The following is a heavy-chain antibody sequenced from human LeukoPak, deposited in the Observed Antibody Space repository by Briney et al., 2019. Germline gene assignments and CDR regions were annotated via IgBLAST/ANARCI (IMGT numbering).Heavy chain of an antibody. CDR2: INPNSGGT. CDR3: ARATDLYCSGGSCYFDY. V-gene: IGHV1-2*04. CDR1: GYTFTGYY. D-gene: IGHD2-15*01. J-gene: IGHJ4*02. Sequence: GASVKVSCKASGYTFTGYYMHWVRQAPGQGLEWMGWINPNSGGTNYAQKFQGWATMTRDTSISTAYMELSRLRSDDTAVYYCARATDLYCSGGSCYFDYWGQGTLVTVSS.